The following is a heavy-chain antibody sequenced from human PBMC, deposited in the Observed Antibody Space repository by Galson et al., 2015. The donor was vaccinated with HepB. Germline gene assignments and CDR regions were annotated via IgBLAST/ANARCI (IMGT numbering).Heavy chain of an antibody. Sequence: SVKVSCKASGYTFTSYDINWVRQATGQGPEWMGWMNPNSGNTGYAQTFRGRVTMTRSTAMSTAYMELSSLRPEDTAVYYCARSHPYYSGSSGFNGLDIWGPGTVVTVSS. CDR2: MNPNSGNT. CDR3: ARSHPYYSGSSGFNGLDI. V-gene: IGHV1-8*01. J-gene: IGHJ3*02. CDR1: GYTFTSYD. D-gene: IGHD3-22*01.